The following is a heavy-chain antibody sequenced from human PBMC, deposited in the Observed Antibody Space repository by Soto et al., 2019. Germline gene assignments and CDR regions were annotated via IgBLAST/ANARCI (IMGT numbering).Heavy chain of an antibody. V-gene: IGHV4-39*01. CDR2: IYYLGNT. CDR3: AGLYPYESSGYQLNY. Sequence: SETLSLTCTVSGGSISSGPSYWGWIRQPPGQGLEWVGSIYYLGNTYYNSSLGSRVVIPVDKSKNQFSLKLSSVTAADTAVYYCAGLYPYESSGYQLNYWGQGTQVTVSS. D-gene: IGHD3-22*01. CDR1: GGSISSGPSY. J-gene: IGHJ4*02.